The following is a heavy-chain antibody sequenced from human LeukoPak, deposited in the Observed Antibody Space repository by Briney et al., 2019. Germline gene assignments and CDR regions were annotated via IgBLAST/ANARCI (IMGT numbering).Heavy chain of an antibody. Sequence: GRSLRLSCATSGFTFDDYAMHWVRQAPGKGLEWVSGISWESGTIDYADSVKGRFTISRDNAKNSLYLQMNSLRPEDTALYYCAKASSEKYFDYWGQGTLVTVSS. CDR2: ISWESGTI. J-gene: IGHJ4*02. V-gene: IGHV3-9*01. CDR3: AKASSEKYFDY. CDR1: GFTFDDYA.